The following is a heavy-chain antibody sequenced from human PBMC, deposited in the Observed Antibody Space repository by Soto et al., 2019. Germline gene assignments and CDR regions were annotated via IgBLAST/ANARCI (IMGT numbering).Heavy chain of an antibody. CDR1: GFSFSDYY. Sequence: GGSLRLSCAASGFSFSDYYMTWVRQAPGKGLEWVSYIRSSGTTIYYADSVKGRFTISRDNAKNSLYLQMNGLRAEDTAIYYCARGITVAKAYYYYAMDVWGQGTTVTVSS. CDR3: ARGITVAKAYYYYAMDV. J-gene: IGHJ6*02. V-gene: IGHV3-11*01. CDR2: IRSSGTTI. D-gene: IGHD4-4*01.